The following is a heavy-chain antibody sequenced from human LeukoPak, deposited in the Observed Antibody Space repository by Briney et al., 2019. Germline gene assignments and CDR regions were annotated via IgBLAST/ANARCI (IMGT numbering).Heavy chain of an antibody. CDR3: ARAVQSYYYDSSGYLE. V-gene: IGHV1-2*02. CDR2: INPNSGGT. CDR1: GYTFTGYY. Sequence: ASVKVSCKASGYTFTGYYMHWVRQAPGQGLEWMGWINPNSGGTNYAQKFQGRVTMTRDTSISTAYMELSRLRSEDTAVYYCARAVQSYYYDSSGYLEWGQGTLVTVSS. J-gene: IGHJ4*02. D-gene: IGHD3-22*01.